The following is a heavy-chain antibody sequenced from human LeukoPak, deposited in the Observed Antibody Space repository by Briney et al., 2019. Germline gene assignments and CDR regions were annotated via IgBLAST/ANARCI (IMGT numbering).Heavy chain of an antibody. CDR2: IYSGGST. Sequence: PGGSLRLSCAASGFTVSSNYMSWVRQAPGKGLEWASVIYSGGSTYYADSVKGRFTISRDNSKNTLYLQMNSLRAEDTAVYYCAREGGSYYFDYWGQGTLVTVSS. V-gene: IGHV3-66*02. CDR1: GFTVSSNY. D-gene: IGHD1-26*01. J-gene: IGHJ4*02. CDR3: AREGGSYYFDY.